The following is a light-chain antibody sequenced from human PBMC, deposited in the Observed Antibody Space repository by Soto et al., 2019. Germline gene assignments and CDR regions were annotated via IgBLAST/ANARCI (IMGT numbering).Light chain of an antibody. Sequence: EIVLTQSPDTLSLSPGERATLSCRASQSVSSSLAWYQQKPGQAPRLLIYDASKRATGIPARFSGSGSGTDFTLTISRLEPEDFAVYYCQQRSNWPPEVTFGPGTKVDIK. V-gene: IGKV3-11*01. CDR3: QQRSNWPPEVT. J-gene: IGKJ3*01. CDR1: QSVSSS. CDR2: DAS.